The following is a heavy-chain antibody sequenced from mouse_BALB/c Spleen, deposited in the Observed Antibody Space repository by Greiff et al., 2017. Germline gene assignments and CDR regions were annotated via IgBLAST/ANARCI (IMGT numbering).Heavy chain of an antibody. CDR1: GFNIKDYY. Sequence: EVKLMESGAELVRSGASVKLSCTASGFNIKDYYMHWVKQRPEQGLEWIGWIDPENGDTEYAPKFQGKATMTADTSSNTAYLQLSSLTSEDTAVYYCNCYGTSWFAYWGQGTLVTVSA. D-gene: IGHD2-1*01. J-gene: IGHJ3*01. CDR2: IDPENGDT. V-gene: IGHV14-4*02. CDR3: NCYGTSWFAY.